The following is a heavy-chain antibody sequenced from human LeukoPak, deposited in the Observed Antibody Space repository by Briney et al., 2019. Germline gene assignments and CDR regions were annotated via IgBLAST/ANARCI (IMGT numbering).Heavy chain of an antibody. CDR2: ISSSRDYI. J-gene: IGHJ4*02. V-gene: IGHV3-21*01. CDR3: ARDFFAFGGVIALLDY. D-gene: IGHD3-16*02. CDR1: GFTFSSYS. Sequence: PGGSLRLSCAASGFTFSSYSMNWVRQAPGKGLEWVSSISSSRDYIYYADSVKGRFTISTDNAKNSLYLQMNSLRAEDTAVYYCARDFFAFGGVIALLDYWGQGTLVTVSS.